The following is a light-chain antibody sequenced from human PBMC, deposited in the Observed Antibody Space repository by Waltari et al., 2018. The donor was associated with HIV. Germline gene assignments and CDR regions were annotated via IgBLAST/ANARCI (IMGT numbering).Light chain of an antibody. J-gene: IGKJ4*01. V-gene: IGKV3-15*01. CDR3: QQYEEWPPLT. CDR2: SVS. CDR1: QSVGNN. Sequence: EIVMTQSPVTLSASLVETVTLSCSASQSVGNNLAWYQQIPGQAPGVLIYSVSTRAAGVPARFSGSGSGTDFTLTISSLQSEDYAVYFCQQYEEWPPLTFGGGTKV.